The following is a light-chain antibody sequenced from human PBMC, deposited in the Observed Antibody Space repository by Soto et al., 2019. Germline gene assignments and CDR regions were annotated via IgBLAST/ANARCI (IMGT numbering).Light chain of an antibody. J-gene: IGKJ1*01. CDR3: QHYNSNSAT. CDR1: QSITSW. V-gene: IGKV1-5*01. Sequence: DIQMTQSPSTLSASVGDRVSINCRASQSITSWLAWHQQKTGKPPKLLISDVSNLESGVPSRFSGSGFGTEFTLTISSLQPDDFATYYCQHYNSNSATFGPGTKVDIK. CDR2: DVS.